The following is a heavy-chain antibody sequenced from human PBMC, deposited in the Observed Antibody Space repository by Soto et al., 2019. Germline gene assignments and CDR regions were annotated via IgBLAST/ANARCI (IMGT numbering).Heavy chain of an antibody. CDR2: GFYRGNT. V-gene: IGHV4-39*01. J-gene: IGHJ3*02. Sequence: SDGLIRREPYYGGSLRQTTGKGLEWIASGFYRGNTFYNPSLQSRVTISIDTSKNQFSLKLSSVTAAYTAVYHCAGRYGSFFDIWGQGTMVT. CDR1: DGLIRREPYY. D-gene: IGHD3-10*01. CDR3: AGRYGSFFDI.